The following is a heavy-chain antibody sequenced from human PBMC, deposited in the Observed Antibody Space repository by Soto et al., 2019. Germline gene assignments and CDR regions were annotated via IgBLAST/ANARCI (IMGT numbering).Heavy chain of an antibody. CDR1: GFSFSTYG. CDR3: AKWQGVTMTVGYYYGMDV. D-gene: IGHD3-10*01. J-gene: IGHJ6*02. V-gene: IGHV3-30*18. CDR2: ISNDGSNK. Sequence: PGGSLRLSCAASGFSFSTYGMHWVRQAPGKGLEWVAFISNDGSNKYYADSVKGRFTISRDNSKNTLYLQMNSLRAEDTAVYYCAKWQGVTMTVGYYYGMDVWGQGTTVTVSS.